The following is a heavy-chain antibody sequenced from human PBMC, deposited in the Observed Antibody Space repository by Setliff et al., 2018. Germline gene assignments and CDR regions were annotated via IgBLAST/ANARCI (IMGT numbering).Heavy chain of an antibody. V-gene: IGHV4-39*01. Sequence: SETLSLTCNVSGGSFSSSDDYWGWIRQPPGKGPEWLGSISYNGNAYYTPSLKSRVTISIDTSKNQFSLKLSSVTAADTAVYYCARHTIAMSTIISYSDYWGQGTLVTVSS. CDR2: ISYNGNA. D-gene: IGHD3-10*01. J-gene: IGHJ4*02. CDR1: GGSFSSSDDY. CDR3: ARHTIAMSTIISYSDY.